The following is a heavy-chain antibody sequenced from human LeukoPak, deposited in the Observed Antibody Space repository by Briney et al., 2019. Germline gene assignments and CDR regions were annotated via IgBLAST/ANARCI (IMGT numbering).Heavy chain of an antibody. J-gene: IGHJ4*02. CDR1: GFTFSIYW. D-gene: IGHD5-24*01. CDR2: IKQDGSEK. CDR3: ARDDGYFDY. Sequence: PGGSLRLSCAASGFTFSIYWMTWVRQAPGKGLEWVANIKQDGSEKYYVDSVKGRFTISRDNAKNSLYLQMNSLRAEDTAVYYCARDDGYFDYWGQGTLVTVSS. V-gene: IGHV3-7*03.